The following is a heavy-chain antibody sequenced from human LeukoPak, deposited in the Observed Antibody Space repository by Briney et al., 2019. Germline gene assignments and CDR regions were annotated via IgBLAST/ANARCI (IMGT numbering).Heavy chain of an antibody. Sequence: GGSLRLSCAASGFTFSSYAMSWVRQAPGKGLEWVGRIKDKGSNFSAQYAASLKGRFTISRDDSKNSLYLQINSLETEDSAVYYGATVRGVMGYWGDGTLVTVSS. J-gene: IGHJ4*01. CDR1: GFTFSSYA. CDR2: IKDKGSNFSA. D-gene: IGHD3-10*01. V-gene: IGHV3-72*01. CDR3: ATVRGVMGY.